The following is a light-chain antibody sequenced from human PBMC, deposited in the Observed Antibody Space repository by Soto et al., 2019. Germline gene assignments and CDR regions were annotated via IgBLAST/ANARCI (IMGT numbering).Light chain of an antibody. J-gene: IGKJ1*01. Sequence: DIQMTQSPSSVSASVGDRVTITCRASQEISSEVAWYQQKPGRAPKSLIYYVSRLQSGVPPRFSGSGSGTEFTLTISSLQPDDFATYYCQQYNDYSAWTFGQGTKVDIK. CDR1: QEISSE. CDR2: YVS. CDR3: QQYNDYSAWT. V-gene: IGKV1-16*01.